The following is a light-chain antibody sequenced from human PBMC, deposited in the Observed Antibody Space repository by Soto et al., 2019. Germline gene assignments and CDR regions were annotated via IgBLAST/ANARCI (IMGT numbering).Light chain of an antibody. CDR1: QTVSSN. J-gene: IGKJ2*01. V-gene: IGKV3-15*01. Sequence: EIVMTQSPATLSVSPGERATLSCRASQTVSSNLAWYQQKPGQAPRLLIYGAYTRATDIPARFSGSRSGTEFTLTISSLQSEDFAGYYCQQYTNWPLYTFGQGTKLEI. CDR2: GAY. CDR3: QQYTNWPLYT.